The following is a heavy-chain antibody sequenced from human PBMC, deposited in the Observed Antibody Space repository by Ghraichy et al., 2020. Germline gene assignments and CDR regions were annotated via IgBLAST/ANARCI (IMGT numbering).Heavy chain of an antibody. CDR2: IGSSSTYI. CDR1: GFTFSSHI. V-gene: IGHV3-21*01. Sequence: GGSLRLSCAVSGFTFSSHIMNWVRQAPGKGLEWVSSIGSSSTYIYYADSVKGRFTISKDNASNSLYLQMNSLRAEDTAVYYCARAIQLELVGGLDYWGQGTLVTVSS. CDR3: ARAIQLELVGGLDY. D-gene: IGHD1-1*01. J-gene: IGHJ4*02.